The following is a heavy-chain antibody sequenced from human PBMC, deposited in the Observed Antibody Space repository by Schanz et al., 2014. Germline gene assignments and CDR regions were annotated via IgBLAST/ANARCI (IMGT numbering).Heavy chain of an antibody. V-gene: IGHV3-33*01. D-gene: IGHD5-12*01. Sequence: QVQLVESGGGVVQPGRSLRLSCSASGFTLSSYGMHWVRQAPGKGLEWLAVIWFDGTNKYNADSVKGRFTISRDTSKNTLYLQMNSLRAEDTAVYYCARSRGFDSIFDFWGRGTLVTVSS. J-gene: IGHJ4*02. CDR3: ARSRGFDSIFDF. CDR2: IWFDGTNK. CDR1: GFTLSSYG.